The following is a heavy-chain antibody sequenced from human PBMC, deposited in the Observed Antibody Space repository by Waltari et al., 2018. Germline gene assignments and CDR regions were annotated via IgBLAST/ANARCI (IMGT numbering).Heavy chain of an antibody. CDR2: IIPILGIA. V-gene: IGHV1-69*02. D-gene: IGHD3-22*01. CDR1: GGTFSSYT. J-gene: IGHJ4*02. Sequence: QVQLVQSGAEVKKPGSSVKVSCKASGGTFSSYTISWVRQAPGQGLEWMGRIIPILGIANYAQKFQGRVTITADKSTRTAYMELSSLKSEDTAVYYCATDSSGYYPDYWGQGTLVTVSS. CDR3: ATDSSGYYPDY.